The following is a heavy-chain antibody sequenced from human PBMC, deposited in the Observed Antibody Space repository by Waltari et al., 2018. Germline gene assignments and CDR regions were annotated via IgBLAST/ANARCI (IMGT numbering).Heavy chain of an antibody. D-gene: IGHD4-17*01. CDR1: GYRFTSYW. Sequence: EVQLVQSGAEVKKPGESLKISCKGSGYRFTSYWISWVRQMPGKGLEWMGIIYPGESDTRYSPAVQGKVRIEVDKSISTDYMKGSSMKAWEIAMYYCARHEGEYGFYYGRDVW. CDR3: ARHEGEYGFYYGRDV. V-gene: IGHV5-51*01. J-gene: IGHJ6*01. CDR2: IYPGESDT.